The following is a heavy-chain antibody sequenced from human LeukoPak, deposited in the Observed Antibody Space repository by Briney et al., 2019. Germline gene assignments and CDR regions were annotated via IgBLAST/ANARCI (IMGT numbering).Heavy chain of an antibody. CDR3: ARHTSSVYSRRPYYFDY. CDR1: GGSISSSSYY. J-gene: IGHJ4*02. D-gene: IGHD1-14*01. CDR2: IYYSGST. V-gene: IGHV4-39*01. Sequence: SETLSLTCTVSGGSISSSSYYWGWIRQPPGKGLEWIGSIYYSGSTYYNPSLKSRVTISVDTSKNQFSLKLSSVTAADTAVYYCARHTSSVYSRRPYYFDYWGQGTLVTVSS.